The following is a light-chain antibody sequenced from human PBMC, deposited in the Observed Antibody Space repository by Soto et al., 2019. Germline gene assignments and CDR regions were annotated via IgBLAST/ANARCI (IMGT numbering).Light chain of an antibody. CDR3: SSYTRGSTYV. V-gene: IGLV2-14*01. CDR2: EVS. Sequence: QSALTQPASVSGSPGQSITISCTGTSSDVGGYNYDSWYQQHPGKAPKLIIYEVSNRPSGVSNRFSGSKSGNTASLTISGLQAEDEGDYYCSSYTRGSTYVFGTGTKVTVL. CDR1: SSDVGGYNY. J-gene: IGLJ1*01.